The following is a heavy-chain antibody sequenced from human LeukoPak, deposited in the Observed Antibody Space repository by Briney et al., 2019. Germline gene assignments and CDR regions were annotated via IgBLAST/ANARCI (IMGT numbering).Heavy chain of an antibody. CDR2: TYDRSKWYN. CDR3: ARDGSSSSFDY. J-gene: IGHJ4*02. V-gene: IGHV6-1*01. D-gene: IGHD6-6*01. CDR1: VDSASSVSAA. Sequence: LQTLSLTCAISVDSASSVSAACNSIRHSPSGSLEWVGRTYDRSKWYNDYAVSVKSRVTINPDTSTNQFSLQLNSVTPEDTAVYYCARDGSSSSFDYWGQGTLVTVSS.